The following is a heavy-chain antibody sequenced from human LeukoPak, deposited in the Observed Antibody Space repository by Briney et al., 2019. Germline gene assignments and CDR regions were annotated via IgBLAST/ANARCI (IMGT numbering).Heavy chain of an antibody. D-gene: IGHD1-26*01. V-gene: IGHV4-34*01. Sequence: PSETLSLTCAVYGGSFSGYYWSWIRQPPGKGLEWIGEINHSGSTNYNPSLKSRVTISVDTSKNQFSLKLSSVTAADTAVYYCRRELGAFDIWGQGTMVTVSS. J-gene: IGHJ3*02. CDR3: RRELGAFDI. CDR1: GGSFSGYY. CDR2: INHSGST.